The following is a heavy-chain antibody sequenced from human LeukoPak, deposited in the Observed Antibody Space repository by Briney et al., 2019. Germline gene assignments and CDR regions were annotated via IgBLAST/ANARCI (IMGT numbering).Heavy chain of an antibody. J-gene: IGHJ4*02. CDR3: ARDRNYGGNSGFGYYFDY. V-gene: IGHV3-30*03. Sequence: GGSLRLSCAAPGFTFSSYGMHWVRQAPGKRLEWVAVISYDGSNKYYADSVKGRFTISRDNSKNTLYLQMNSLRAEDTAVYYCARDRNYGGNSGFGYYFDYWGQGTLVTVSS. CDR1: GFTFSSYG. CDR2: ISYDGSNK. D-gene: IGHD4-23*01.